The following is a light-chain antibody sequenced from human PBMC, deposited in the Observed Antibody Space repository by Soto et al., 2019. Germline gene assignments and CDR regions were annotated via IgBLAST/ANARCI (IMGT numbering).Light chain of an antibody. CDR2: GNS. CDR1: SSKIGARYD. Sequence: QLVLTQPPSVSGAPGQRVTISCTGSSSKIGARYDVHWYQQLPGTAPKLLIYGNSNRPSGVPDRFSGSRSGTSASLAITGLQAEDEGDYFCQSYDSSLSGVVFGGGTKVTVL. J-gene: IGLJ2*01. V-gene: IGLV1-40*01. CDR3: QSYDSSLSGVV.